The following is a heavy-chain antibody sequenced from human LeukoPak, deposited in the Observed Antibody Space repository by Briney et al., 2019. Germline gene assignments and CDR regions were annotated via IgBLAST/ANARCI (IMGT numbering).Heavy chain of an antibody. CDR1: GGSVSSYY. J-gene: IGHJ5*02. CDR3: ARLQVHCGGDCYTRWFDP. V-gene: IGHV4-59*08. CDR2: IYYSGST. Sequence: PSETLTLTCTVSGGSVSSYYWSWLRQPPGKGLEWIAYIYYSGSTKYNPSLKSRVTISLDRSKNQFSLKLRSVTAADTAVYYCARLQVHCGGDCYTRWFDPWGQGTLVTVSS. D-gene: IGHD2-21*02.